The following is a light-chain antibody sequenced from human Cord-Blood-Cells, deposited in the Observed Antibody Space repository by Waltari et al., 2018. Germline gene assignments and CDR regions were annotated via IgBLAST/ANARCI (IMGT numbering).Light chain of an antibody. CDR1: QSVSSSY. J-gene: IGKJ4*01. CDR3: QQYGSSPR. Sequence: EIVLTQSPGTLSLSPGERATLSCRASQSVSSSYLAWYQQKPGQAPRLLIYGASSRATGIPDRFSGSGSGTDFTLTISRLEPKDFAVYYCQQYGSSPRFGGGTKVEIK. CDR2: GAS. V-gene: IGKV3-20*01.